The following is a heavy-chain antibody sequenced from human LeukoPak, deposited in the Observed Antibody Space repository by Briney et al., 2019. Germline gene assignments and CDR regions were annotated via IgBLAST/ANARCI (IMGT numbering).Heavy chain of an antibody. Sequence: GGSLRLSRAASGFTFSSYSMNWVRQAPGKGLEWVSYISSSSSTIYYADSVKGRFTISRDNAKNTLYLQMNSLRAEDTAVYYCARGGYGSHYYYYYYMDVWGKGTTVTVSS. CDR1: GFTFSSYS. J-gene: IGHJ6*03. CDR2: ISSSSSTI. D-gene: IGHD5-18*01. CDR3: ARGGYGSHYYYYYYMDV. V-gene: IGHV3-48*04.